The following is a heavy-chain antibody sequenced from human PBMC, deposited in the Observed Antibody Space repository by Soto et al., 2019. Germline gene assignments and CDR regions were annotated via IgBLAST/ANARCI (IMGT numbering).Heavy chain of an antibody. J-gene: IGHJ5*02. CDR3: ARDRGLAARRRGNWFDP. Sequence: QVQLVQSGAEVKKPGASVKVSCKASGYTFTGYYMHWVRQAPGQGLEWMGWINPNSGGTNYAQKFQGRVTMTRDTSISTAYMELSRLRSDDTAVYYCARDRGLAARRRGNWFDPWGQGTLVTVSS. V-gene: IGHV1-2*02. CDR2: INPNSGGT. D-gene: IGHD6-6*01. CDR1: GYTFTGYY.